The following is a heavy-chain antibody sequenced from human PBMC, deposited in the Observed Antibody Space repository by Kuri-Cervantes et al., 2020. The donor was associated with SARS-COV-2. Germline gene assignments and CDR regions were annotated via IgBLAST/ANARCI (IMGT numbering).Heavy chain of an antibody. J-gene: IGHJ4*02. CDR1: GFTFSDHY. V-gene: IGHV3-11*06. CDR3: ARDLYDSSGYYSPHVFDY. CDR2: ISSSRTHT. D-gene: IGHD3-22*01. Sequence: GGSLRLSCAASGFTFSDHYMSWIRQAPGKGLEWVSHISSSRTHTDYADSVKGRFTISRDNAKNPLYLQMNSLRAEDTAVYYCARDLYDSSGYYSPHVFDYWGQGTLVTVSS.